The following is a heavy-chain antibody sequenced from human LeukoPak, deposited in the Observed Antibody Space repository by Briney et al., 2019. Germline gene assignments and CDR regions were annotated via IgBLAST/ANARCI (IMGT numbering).Heavy chain of an antibody. CDR3: ARGPVWWDLFFDY. D-gene: IGHD1-26*01. CDR2: IWYGGSNK. J-gene: IGHJ4*02. V-gene: IGHV3-33*08. CDR1: GFTFSSYG. Sequence: GRSLRLSCAASGFTFSSYGMHWVRQAPGKGLEWVAVIWYGGSNKYYADSVKGRFTISRDNSKNTLYLQMNSLRAEDTAVYYCARGPVWWDLFFDYWGQGTLVTVSS.